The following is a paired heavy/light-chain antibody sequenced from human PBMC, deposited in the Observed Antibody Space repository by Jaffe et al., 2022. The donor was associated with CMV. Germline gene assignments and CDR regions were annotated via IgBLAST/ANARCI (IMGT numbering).Light chain of an antibody. Sequence: SALTQPASVSGSPGQSITISCTGTTNDVGGYKYVSWYQQHPDKAPKLIIYDVSNRPSGVSDRFSGSKSGNTASLTISGLQAEDEADYYCSSFTSSSTAVFGGGTKVTVL. CDR3: SSFTSSSTAV. CDR1: TNDVGGYKY. CDR2: DVS. J-gene: IGLJ2*01. V-gene: IGLV2-14*01.
Heavy chain of an antibody. J-gene: IGHJ3*01. V-gene: IGHV3-23*01. CDR3: VKRASTWLVTGAFDV. CDR1: GFSFSPYP. CDR2: ISGSDLTT. Sequence: EVQLLESGGGLVQPGGSLRLSCAASGFSFSPYPLSWVRQAPGKGLEWVSAISGSDLTTYYSQSVKGRFTISRDNTKDTLYLQMNSLRAEDTAVYFCVKRASTWLVTGAFDVWGQGTMVTVSS. D-gene: IGHD6-19*01.